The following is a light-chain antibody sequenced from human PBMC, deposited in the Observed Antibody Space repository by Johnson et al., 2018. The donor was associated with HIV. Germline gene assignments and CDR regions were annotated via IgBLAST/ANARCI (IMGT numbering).Light chain of an antibody. CDR3: GTWDSSLSAEV. J-gene: IGLJ1*01. V-gene: IGLV1-51*02. Sequence: QSVLTQPPSVSAAPGQKVTISCSGSSSNIGNNYVSWYQQLPGTAPKLLIYENNKRPSGIPDRFSGSKSGTSATLGITGLQTGDEADYYCGTWDSSLSAEVFGTGTNVTVL. CDR2: ENN. CDR1: SSNIGNNY.